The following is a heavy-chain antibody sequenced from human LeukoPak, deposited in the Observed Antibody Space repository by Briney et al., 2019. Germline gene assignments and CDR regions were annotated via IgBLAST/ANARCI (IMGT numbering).Heavy chain of an antibody. V-gene: IGHV3-49*04. Sequence: GGSLRLSCTASGFTFGDYAMSWVRQAPGKGLEWVGFIRSKAHGGTTEYAASVKGRFTISRDDSKNTLYLQMNSLKTEDTAVYYCTTDRGGGYDSSNWFDPWGQGTLVTVSS. CDR3: TTDRGGGYDSSNWFDP. J-gene: IGHJ5*02. D-gene: IGHD5-12*01. CDR2: IRSKAHGGTT. CDR1: GFTFGDYA.